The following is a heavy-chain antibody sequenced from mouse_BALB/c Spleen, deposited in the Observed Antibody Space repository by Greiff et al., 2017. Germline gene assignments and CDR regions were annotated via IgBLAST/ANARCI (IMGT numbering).Heavy chain of an antibody. CDR1: GFTFSSYG. D-gene: IGHD1-1*02. V-gene: IGHV5-6*01. CDR3: ARHENYGQVD. Sequence: EVKVVESGGDLVKPGGSLKLSCAASGFTFSSYGMSWVRQTPDKRLEWVATISSGGSYTYYPDSVKGRFTISRDNAKNTLYLQMSSLKSEDTAMYYCARHENYGQVDWGQGTSVTVSS. CDR2: ISSGGSYT. J-gene: IGHJ4*01.